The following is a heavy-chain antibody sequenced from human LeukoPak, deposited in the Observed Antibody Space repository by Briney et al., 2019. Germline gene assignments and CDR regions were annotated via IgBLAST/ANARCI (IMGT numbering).Heavy chain of an antibody. CDR1: GGTFINYA. CDR2: IITNYGTT. Sequence: SVKVSCKASGGTFINYAISWVRQAPGQGLEWMGGIITNYGTTNYAQKYQGRVTITADESTTTVYMELSSLRSEDTAVYYCARPRTYYDFWRGYPPFDYWGQGTLVTVSS. J-gene: IGHJ4*02. CDR3: ARPRTYYDFWRGYPPFDY. D-gene: IGHD3-3*01. V-gene: IGHV1-69*13.